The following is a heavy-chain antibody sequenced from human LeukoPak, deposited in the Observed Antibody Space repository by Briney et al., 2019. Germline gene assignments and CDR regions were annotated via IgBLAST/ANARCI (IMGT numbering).Heavy chain of an antibody. D-gene: IGHD6-13*01. V-gene: IGHV1-46*01. CDR3: ARASIEGYYFVTSIAAADSFDY. J-gene: IGHJ4*02. CDR1: GYTFTSYY. CDR2: INPSGSSA. Sequence: ASVKVSCKASGYTFTSYYMHWVRQAPGQGLEWMGIINPSGSSASYAQKFQGRVTMTRDTSTSTVYMELSSLRSEDTAVYYCARASIEGYYFVTSIAAADSFDYWGQGTLVTVSS.